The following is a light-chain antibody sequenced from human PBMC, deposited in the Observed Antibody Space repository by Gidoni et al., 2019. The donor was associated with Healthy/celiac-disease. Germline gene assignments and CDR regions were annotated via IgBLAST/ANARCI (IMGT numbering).Light chain of an antibody. V-gene: IGLV2-14*01. CDR1: SSDVGGYNY. CDR3: SSHTSSSTLGV. J-gene: IGLJ3*02. Sequence: QSALTQPASVSGSPGQSITISCTGTSSDVGGYNYVSWYQQHPGKAPKLMIYEVSTRPSGVSNRFSGSKSGNTASLTISGLQAEDEADYYCSSHTSSSTLGVFGGGTKLTVL. CDR2: EVS.